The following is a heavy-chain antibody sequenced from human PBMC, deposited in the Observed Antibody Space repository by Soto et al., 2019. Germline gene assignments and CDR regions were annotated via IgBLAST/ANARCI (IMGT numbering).Heavy chain of an antibody. V-gene: IGHV4-31*03. D-gene: IGHD2-15*01. CDR3: AKTVVAATNWFDP. CDR1: GGSISSGGYS. CDR2: IHHSGST. Sequence: QVQLQESGPGLVKPSQTLSLTCTVSGGSISSGGYSWTWIRQPPGEGLEWIGHIHHSGSTYYNPSLKIRLTISIDASKNQFSLNLSSVTVADTAVYHCAKTVVAATNWFDPWGQGTLVTVSS. J-gene: IGHJ5*02.